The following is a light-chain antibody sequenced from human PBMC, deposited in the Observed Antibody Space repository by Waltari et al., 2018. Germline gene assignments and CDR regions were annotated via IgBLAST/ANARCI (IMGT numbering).Light chain of an antibody. CDR3: QHYVRLPVS. V-gene: IGKV3-20*01. J-gene: IGKJ1*01. Sequence: IVLTQSPGTLSLSPGERATLSCRASQTGGKFLAWYQKKPGQAPRILIYDASSRATGIPDRFSGSGFGTDFSLTISRLEPEDFAVYYCQHYVRLPVSFGQGTKVGIK. CDR2: DAS. CDR1: QTGGKF.